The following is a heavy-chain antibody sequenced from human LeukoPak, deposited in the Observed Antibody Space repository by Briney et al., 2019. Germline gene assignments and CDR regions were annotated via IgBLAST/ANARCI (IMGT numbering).Heavy chain of an antibody. CDR2: IYSGGST. CDR3: ARVQSYYDSSGYTRTMDV. V-gene: IGHV3-53*01. J-gene: IGHJ6*03. D-gene: IGHD3-22*01. Sequence: GGSLRLSCAASGFTVSSNYMSWVRQAPGKGLEWVSVIYSGGSTYYADSAKGRFTISRDNSKNTLYLQMNILRAEDTAVYYCARVQSYYDSSGYTRTMDVWGKGTTVTVSS. CDR1: GFTVSSNY.